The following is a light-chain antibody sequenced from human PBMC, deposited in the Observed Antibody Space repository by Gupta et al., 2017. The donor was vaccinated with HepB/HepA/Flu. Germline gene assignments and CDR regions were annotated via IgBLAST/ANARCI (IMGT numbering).Light chain of an antibody. CDR2: DVS. V-gene: IGLV2-14*01. J-gene: IGLJ1*01. CDR1: SSDVGGYNY. Sequence: QSALTQPASVSGSPGQSITISCTGTSSDVGGYNYVSWYQQHPGKAHKLMIYDVSNRPSGVSNRFSGSKSGNTASLTISGLQAEDEADYYCSSYTSSSTPVFGTGTKVTVL. CDR3: SSYTSSSTPV.